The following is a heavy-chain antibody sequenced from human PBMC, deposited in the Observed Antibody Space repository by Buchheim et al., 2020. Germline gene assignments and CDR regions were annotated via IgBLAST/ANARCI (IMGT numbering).Heavy chain of an antibody. J-gene: IGHJ4*02. CDR1: GFTFSSYA. V-gene: IGHV3-30*04. Sequence: QVQLVESGGGVVQPGRSLRLSCAASGFTFSSYAMHWVRQAPGKGLEWVAVISYDGSNKYYADSVKGRFTISRDNSKNTLYLPMNSLRAEDTAVYYCARATTVAGDFDYWGQGTL. CDR2: ISYDGSNK. D-gene: IGHD6-19*01. CDR3: ARATTVAGDFDY.